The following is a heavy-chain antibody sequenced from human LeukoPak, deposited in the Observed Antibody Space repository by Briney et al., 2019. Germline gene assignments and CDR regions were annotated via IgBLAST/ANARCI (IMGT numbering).Heavy chain of an antibody. J-gene: IGHJ4*02. CDR3: ARGGGSGGGFDY. Sequence: ASVKVSCKASGYTFTRYGINWVRQATGQGLEWMGWMNPNSGNTGYAQKFQGRVTITRNTSISTAYMELSSLRSEDTAVYYCARGGGSGGGFDYWGQGTLVTVSS. CDR2: MNPNSGNT. D-gene: IGHD3-3*01. CDR1: GYTFTRYG. V-gene: IGHV1-8*03.